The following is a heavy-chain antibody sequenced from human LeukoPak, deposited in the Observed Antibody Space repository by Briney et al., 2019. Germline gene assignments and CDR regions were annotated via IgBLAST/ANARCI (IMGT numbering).Heavy chain of an antibody. CDR2: TSNKANSYTT. Sequence: GGSLRLSCAASGFTFSDHYMDWVRQAPGKGLEWVGRTSNKANSYTTEYVTSVKGRLTISRDNSKNSLYLQMNSLKTEDTAVYYCARESTYYYDSSGPIDYWGQGTLVTVSS. J-gene: IGHJ4*02. CDR1: GFTFSDHY. D-gene: IGHD3-22*01. CDR3: ARESTYYYDSSGPIDY. V-gene: IGHV3-72*01.